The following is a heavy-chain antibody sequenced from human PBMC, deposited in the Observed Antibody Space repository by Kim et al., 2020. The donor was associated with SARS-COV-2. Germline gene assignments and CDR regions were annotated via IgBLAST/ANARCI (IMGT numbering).Heavy chain of an antibody. V-gene: IGHV4-61*02. Sequence: SETLSLTCTVSGGSISSGSYYWSWIRQPAGKGLEWIGRTYTSGSTNYNPSLKSRVTISVDTSKNQFSLKLSSVTAADTAVYYCARSRETITGSIHYFDYRGQGAPGTVSS. CDR3: ARSRETITGSIHYFDY. CDR1: GGSISSGSYY. D-gene: IGHD1-20*01. CDR2: TYTSGST. J-gene: IGHJ4*02.